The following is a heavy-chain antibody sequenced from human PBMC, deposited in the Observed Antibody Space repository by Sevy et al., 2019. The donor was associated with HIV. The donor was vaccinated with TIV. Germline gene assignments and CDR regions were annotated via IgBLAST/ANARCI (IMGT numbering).Heavy chain of an antibody. Sequence: GGSLRLSCAASGFTFSSYEMNWVRQAPGKGLEWVSYISSSGSTIYYADSVKGRFTISRDNAKNSLYLQMNSLRAEDTAVYYCARVMVWGSFEWFDPWGQGTLVTVSS. D-gene: IGHD3-16*01. CDR2: ISSSGSTI. V-gene: IGHV3-48*03. CDR1: GFTFSSYE. CDR3: ARVMVWGSFEWFDP. J-gene: IGHJ5*02.